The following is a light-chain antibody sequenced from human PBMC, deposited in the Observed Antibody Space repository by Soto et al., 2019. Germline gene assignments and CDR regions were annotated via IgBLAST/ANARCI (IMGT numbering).Light chain of an antibody. CDR1: SSDVGGYKY. Sequence: QSVLTQPASVSGSPGQSITISCSGTSSDVGGYKYVSWYQQHPGKAPKLMIYEVNNRPSGVSNRFSGSKSGNTASLTISGLQAEDEADYYCSSYTSTTTLEVFGGGTKLTVL. CDR2: EVN. V-gene: IGLV2-14*01. J-gene: IGLJ2*01. CDR3: SSYTSTTTLEV.